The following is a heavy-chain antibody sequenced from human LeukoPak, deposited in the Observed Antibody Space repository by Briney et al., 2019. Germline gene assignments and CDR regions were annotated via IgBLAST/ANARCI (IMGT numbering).Heavy chain of an antibody. CDR1: GGSIGSHY. J-gene: IGHJ4*02. D-gene: IGHD3-16*01. Sequence: SETLSLTCTVSGGSIGSHYWTWIRQTPGKGLEWIGYVYDIGTTKYNPSLKSRVTISVDTSKNQFSLRLSSVTAADTAVYYCARGGVLKSVDYWGQGTLVAVSS. CDR3: ARGGVLKSVDY. CDR2: VYDIGTT. V-gene: IGHV4-59*11.